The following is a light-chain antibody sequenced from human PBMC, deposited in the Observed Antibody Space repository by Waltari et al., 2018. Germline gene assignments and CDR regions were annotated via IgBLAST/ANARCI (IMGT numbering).Light chain of an antibody. CDR3: QQRGTYLGLT. Sequence: VLTQSPATLSLSPGARATISCRARQSVSKYLAWYQQKPGQAPRLLIFDASHRATGIPARFSGSGSGTEFSLTISSLEPEDFAVYYCQQRGTYLGLTFGGGTKVDIK. J-gene: IGKJ4*01. CDR2: DAS. V-gene: IGKV3-11*01. CDR1: QSVSKY.